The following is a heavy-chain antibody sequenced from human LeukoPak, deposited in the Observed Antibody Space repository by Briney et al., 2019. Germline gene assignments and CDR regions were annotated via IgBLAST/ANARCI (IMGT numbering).Heavy chain of an antibody. CDR3: ATTQPEIVVVPAAISRFGAFDI. V-gene: IGHV1-69*13. CDR1: GYTFTSYA. D-gene: IGHD2-2*02. Sequence: SVKVSCKASGYTFTSYAISWVRQAPGQGLEWMGGIIPIFGTANYAQKFQGRVTITADESTSTAYMELSSLRSEDTAVYYCATTQPEIVVVPAAISRFGAFDIWGQGTMVTVSS. CDR2: IIPIFGTA. J-gene: IGHJ3*02.